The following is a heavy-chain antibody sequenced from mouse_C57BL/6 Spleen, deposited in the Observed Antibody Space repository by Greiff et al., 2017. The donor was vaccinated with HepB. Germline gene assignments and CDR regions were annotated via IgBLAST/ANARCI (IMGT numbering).Heavy chain of an antibody. D-gene: IGHD4-1*01. Sequence: VQRVESGAELVRPGASVKLSCKASGYTFTDYYINWVKQRPGQGLEWIARIYPGSGNTYYNEKFKGKATLTAEKSSSTAYMQLSSLTSEDSAVYFWAREDWDSWFAYWGQGTLVTVSA. CDR1: GYTFTDYY. V-gene: IGHV1-76*01. J-gene: IGHJ3*01. CDR3: AREDWDSWFAY. CDR2: IYPGSGNT.